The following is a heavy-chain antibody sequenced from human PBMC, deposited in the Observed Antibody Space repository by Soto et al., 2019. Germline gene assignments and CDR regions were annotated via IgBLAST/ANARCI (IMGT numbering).Heavy chain of an antibody. CDR2: IYPGDSNT. Sequence: GESLKISCAASGYSFSNHWIGWVRQMPGKGLEWVGIIYPGDSNTRYSPSFQGQVTISASNSVNTAYLQGSNLKPSDSARYYWVKYRASGQRHFANWGQGTLVTVSS. J-gene: IGHJ4*01. D-gene: IGHD6-25*01. CDR1: GYSFSNHW. V-gene: IGHV5-51*01. CDR3: VKYRASGQRHFAN.